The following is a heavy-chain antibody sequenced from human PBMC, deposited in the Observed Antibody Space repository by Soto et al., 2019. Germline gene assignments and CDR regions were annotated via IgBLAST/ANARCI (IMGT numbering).Heavy chain of an antibody. CDR3: ARDWGLTTVTTLNYFAS. J-gene: IGHJ4*02. Sequence: SVKVSCKASGFTFTSSAVQWVRQARGQRLEWIGWIVVGSGNTNYAQKFQERVTMTTDPSTSTVYMELRRIRSDDTASYYCARDWGLTTVTTLNYFASWAQGTMFCVSS. D-gene: IGHD4-17*01. CDR2: IVVGSGNT. V-gene: IGHV1-58*01. CDR1: GFTFTSSA.